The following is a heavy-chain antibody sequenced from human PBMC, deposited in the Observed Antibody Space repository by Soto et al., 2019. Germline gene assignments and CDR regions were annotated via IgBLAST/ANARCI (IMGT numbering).Heavy chain of an antibody. CDR1: GGSFSGYY. D-gene: IGHD2-15*01. CDR3: ARVIRRGSCYSDRGDCSIKPFDY. V-gene: IGHV4-34*01. J-gene: IGHJ4*02. Sequence: SETLSLTCAVYGGSFSGYYWSWIRQPPGKGLEWIGEINHSGSTNYNPSLKSRVTISVDTSKNQFSLKLSSVTAADTAVYYCARVIRRGSCYSDRGDCSIKPFDYWGQGTLVTVSS. CDR2: INHSGST.